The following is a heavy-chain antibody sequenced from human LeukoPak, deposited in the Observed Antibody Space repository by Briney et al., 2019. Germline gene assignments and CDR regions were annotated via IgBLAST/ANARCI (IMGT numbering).Heavy chain of an antibody. D-gene: IGHD3-22*01. J-gene: IGHJ4*02. CDR1: GFTFRNYH. CDR3: AKDGLTYYYDSSGLYYFDY. Sequence: GGSLRLSCAGAGFTFRNYHMFWVRQAPGKGLEWVAFIRNDGSNKYYADSVKGRFTISRDNSKNTVYLQMNSLRAEDTAVYYCAKDGLTYYYDSSGLYYFDYWGQGTLVTVSS. V-gene: IGHV3-30*02. CDR2: IRNDGSNK.